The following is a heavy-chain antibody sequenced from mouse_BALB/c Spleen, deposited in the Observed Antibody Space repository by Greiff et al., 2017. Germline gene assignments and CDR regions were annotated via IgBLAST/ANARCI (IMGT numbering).Heavy chain of an antibody. J-gene: IGHJ1*01. CDR2: IWSGGST. V-gene: IGHV2-2*02. D-gene: IGHD2-3*01. CDR3: ARKHDGYPYWYFDV. CDR1: GFSLTSYG. Sequence: QVQLKQSGPGLVQPSQSLSITCTVSGFSLTSYGVHWVRQSPGKGLEWLGVIWSGGSTDYNAAFISRLSISKDNSKSQVFFKMNSLQANDTAIYYCARKHDGYPYWYFDVWGAGTTVTVSS.